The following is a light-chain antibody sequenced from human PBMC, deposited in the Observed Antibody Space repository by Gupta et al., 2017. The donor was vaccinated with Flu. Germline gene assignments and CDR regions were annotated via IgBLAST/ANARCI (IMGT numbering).Light chain of an antibody. V-gene: IGLV3-25*02. Sequence: SYELTQPPSLTVSPGQTAVITCSGTSLPKEYAHWYQQKSGQAPLLIIFKDTERPPGIPERFSGSLSGTTVTLLISGVQEEDEGYYYCQEEGSTGTWVFGGGTKLTVL. CDR3: QEEGSTGTWV. CDR2: KDT. J-gene: IGLJ3*02. CDR1: SLPKEY.